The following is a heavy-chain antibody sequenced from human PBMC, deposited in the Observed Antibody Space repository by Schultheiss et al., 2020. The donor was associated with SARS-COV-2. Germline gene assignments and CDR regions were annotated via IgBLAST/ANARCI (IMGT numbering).Heavy chain of an antibody. J-gene: IGHJ4*02. D-gene: IGHD3-3*01. Sequence: GGSLRLSCAASGFTFSSYAMSWVRQAPGKGLEWVSAISGSGGSTYYADSVKGRFTISRDNSKNTLYLQMNSLRAEDTAVYYCAKSGGSGVDFWSGYYLPSTYFDYWGQGTLVTVSS. V-gene: IGHV3-23*01. CDR1: GFTFSSYA. CDR2: ISGSGGST. CDR3: AKSGGSGVDFWSGYYLPSTYFDY.